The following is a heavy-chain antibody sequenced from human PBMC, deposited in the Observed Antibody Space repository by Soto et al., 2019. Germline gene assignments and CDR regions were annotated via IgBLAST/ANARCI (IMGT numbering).Heavy chain of an antibody. D-gene: IGHD4-17*01. CDR1: GGSFSGYY. CDR3: ARDVNKLRWQKPQRDFDY. CDR2: INHSGST. Sequence: SETLSLTCAVYGGSFSGYYWSWIRQPPGKGLEWIGEINHSGSTNYNPSLKSRVTISVDTSKNQFSLKLSSVTAADTAVYYCARDVNKLRWQKPQRDFDYWGQGTLVTVSS. J-gene: IGHJ4*02. V-gene: IGHV4-34*01.